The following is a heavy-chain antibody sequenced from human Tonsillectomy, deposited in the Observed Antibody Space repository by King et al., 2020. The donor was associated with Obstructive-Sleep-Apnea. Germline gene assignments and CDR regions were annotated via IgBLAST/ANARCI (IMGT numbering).Heavy chain of an antibody. Sequence: VQLVESGGGLVQPGRSLRLSCAASGFTFDDYALHWVRQAPGKGLEWGSGLSWNSGSIGYAAYVKGRLTISRDNAKNSLYLQMNTLRAEDTALYYCAKTLYDILTGSLDYWGQGTLVTVSS. J-gene: IGHJ4*02. V-gene: IGHV3-9*01. CDR3: AKTLYDILTGSLDY. D-gene: IGHD3-9*01. CDR2: LSWNSGSI. CDR1: GFTFDDYA.